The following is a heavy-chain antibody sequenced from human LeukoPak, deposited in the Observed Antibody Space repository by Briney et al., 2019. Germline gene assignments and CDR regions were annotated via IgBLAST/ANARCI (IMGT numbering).Heavy chain of an antibody. Sequence: ASVKVSCKASGYMFTHYGVSWVRQAPGQGLEWMGWINSAEGGTLYAENLQGRVTLTTDTSTSTLYMELRTLRSDDTAVYYCARSGSGWSVDFWGQGTLVTVSS. CDR1: GYMFTHYG. J-gene: IGHJ4*02. V-gene: IGHV1-18*01. CDR2: INSAEGGT. CDR3: ARSGSGWSVDF. D-gene: IGHD6-19*01.